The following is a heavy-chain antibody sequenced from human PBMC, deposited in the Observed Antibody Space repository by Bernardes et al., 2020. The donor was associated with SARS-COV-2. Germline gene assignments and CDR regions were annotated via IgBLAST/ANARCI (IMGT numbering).Heavy chain of an antibody. D-gene: IGHD6-13*01. CDR1: GGSISSSSYY. V-gene: IGHV4-39*01. Sequence: SETLSLTCTVSGGSISSSSYYWGWIRQPPGKGLEWIGSIYYSGSTYYNPSLKSRVTISVDTSKNQFSLKLSSVTAADTAVYYCARRTGYSSSWYYYWGQGTLVTVSS. CDR2: IYYSGST. J-gene: IGHJ4*02. CDR3: ARRTGYSSSWYYY.